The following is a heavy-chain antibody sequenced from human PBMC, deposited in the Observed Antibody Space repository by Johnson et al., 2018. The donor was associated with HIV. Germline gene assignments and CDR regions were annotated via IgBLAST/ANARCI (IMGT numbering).Heavy chain of an antibody. CDR3: AKGGTRYTPGDGFDV. J-gene: IGHJ3*01. Sequence: QVQLVESGGGVVQPGRSLRLSCSASGFTFSSYAMHWVRQAPGKGLEWVAVISYDGSNKYYADSVKGRFTISRDSSKNTLYLQMNSLRTEDTAVYDCAKGGTRYTPGDGFDVWGQGTMVTVSS. D-gene: IGHD1-14*01. V-gene: IGHV3-30*04. CDR2: ISYDGSNK. CDR1: GFTFSSYA.